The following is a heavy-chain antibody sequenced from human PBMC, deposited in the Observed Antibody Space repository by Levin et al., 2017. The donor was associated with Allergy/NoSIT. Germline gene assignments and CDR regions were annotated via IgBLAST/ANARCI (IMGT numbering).Heavy chain of an antibody. V-gene: IGHV3-11*05. CDR1: GFTFSDYY. CDR3: ARDVVARKSWYESDDAFDI. J-gene: IGHJ3*02. Sequence: KPGGSLRLSCAASGFTFSDYYMSWIRQAPGKGLEWVSYISSSSSYTNYADSVKGRFTISRDNAKNSLYLQMNSLRAEDTAVYYCARDVVARKSWYESDDAFDIWGQGTMVTVSS. D-gene: IGHD6-13*01. CDR2: ISSSSSYT.